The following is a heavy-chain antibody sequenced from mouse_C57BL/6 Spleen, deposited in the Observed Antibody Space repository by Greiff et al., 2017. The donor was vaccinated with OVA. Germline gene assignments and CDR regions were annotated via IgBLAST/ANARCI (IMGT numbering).Heavy chain of an antibody. Sequence: QVQLQQSGAELARPGASVKLSCKASGYTFTSYGISWVKQRTGQGLEWIGEIYPRSGNTYYNEKFKGKATLTADKSSSTAYMELRSLTSEDSAVYFCARSEGWYYGSSFDYWGQGTTLTVSS. D-gene: IGHD1-1*01. J-gene: IGHJ2*01. CDR3: ARSEGWYYGSSFDY. CDR1: GYTFTSYG. V-gene: IGHV1-81*01. CDR2: IYPRSGNT.